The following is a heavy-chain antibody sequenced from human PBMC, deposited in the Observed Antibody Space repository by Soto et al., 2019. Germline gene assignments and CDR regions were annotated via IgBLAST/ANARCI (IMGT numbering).Heavy chain of an antibody. CDR3: EGRDDPFHV. J-gene: IGHJ3*01. V-gene: IGHV3-33*01. CDR1: GFTFSDYG. CDR2: IWHDGSQK. Sequence: QVQLVESGGGVVQPERSLRLSCVATGFTFSDYGIHWVRQAPGRGLEWVAVIWHDGSQKYLADSERGRFTISRDNSKNTVYLQMNSLRAEDTAVYYCEGRDDPFHVWGQGTMVTVSS.